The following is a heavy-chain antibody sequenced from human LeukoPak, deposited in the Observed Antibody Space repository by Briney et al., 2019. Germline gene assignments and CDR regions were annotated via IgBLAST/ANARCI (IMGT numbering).Heavy chain of an antibody. V-gene: IGHV4-38-2*01. D-gene: IGHD3-22*01. Sequence: PSETLSLTCAVSGYSISSGYYWGWIRQPPGKGLEWTGSIYHSGSTYYNPSLKSRVTISLDTSKNQFSLRLSSVTAADTAVYYCARHRFFDSSGYYYDFDYWGQGTLVTVSS. J-gene: IGHJ4*02. CDR3: ARHRFFDSSGYYYDFDY. CDR1: GYSISSGYY. CDR2: IYHSGST.